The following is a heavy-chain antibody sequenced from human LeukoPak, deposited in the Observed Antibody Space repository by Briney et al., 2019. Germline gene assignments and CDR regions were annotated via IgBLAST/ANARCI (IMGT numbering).Heavy chain of an antibody. CDR1: GFTFSSYG. J-gene: IGHJ4*02. D-gene: IGHD6-13*01. CDR3: ARDSSSGRIDY. Sequence: GRSLRLSCAASGFTFSSYGMHWVRQAPGKGLEWVAVIWYYGSNKYYADSVKGRFTISRDNSKNTLYLQMNSLRAEDTAVYYCARDSSSGRIDYWGQGTLVTVSS. V-gene: IGHV3-33*01. CDR2: IWYYGSNK.